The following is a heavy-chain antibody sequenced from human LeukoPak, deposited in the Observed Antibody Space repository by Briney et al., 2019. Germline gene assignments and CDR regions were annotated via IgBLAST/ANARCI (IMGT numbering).Heavy chain of an antibody. D-gene: IGHD3-10*01. CDR2: IYHSGST. J-gene: IGHJ5*02. CDR1: GGSISSGGYS. CDR3: ARGEMVRGVIDA. Sequence: SETLSLTCAVSGGSISSGGYSWSWIRQPPGKGLEWIGYIYHSGSTYYNPSLKSRVTISVDRSKNQFSLKLSSVTAADTAVYYCARGEMVRGVIDAWGQGTLVTVSS. V-gene: IGHV4-30-2*01.